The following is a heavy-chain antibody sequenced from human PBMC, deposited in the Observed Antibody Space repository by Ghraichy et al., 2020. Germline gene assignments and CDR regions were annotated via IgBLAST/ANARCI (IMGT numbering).Heavy chain of an antibody. Sequence: GGSLRLSCAASGFTFSSYAMSWVRQAPGKGLEWVSAISGSGGSTYYADSVKGRFTISRDNSKNTLYLQMNSRRAEDTAVYYCAKDLGGNSNLEHYWGQGTLVTVSS. J-gene: IGHJ4*02. CDR3: AKDLGGNSNLEHY. CDR2: ISGSGGST. D-gene: IGHD4-23*01. V-gene: IGHV3-23*01. CDR1: GFTFSSYA.